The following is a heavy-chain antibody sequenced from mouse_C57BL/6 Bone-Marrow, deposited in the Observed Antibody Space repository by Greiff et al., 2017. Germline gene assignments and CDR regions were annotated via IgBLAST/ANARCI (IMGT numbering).Heavy chain of an antibody. CDR1: GYTFTSYW. J-gene: IGHJ4*01. CDR2: IDPSDSYT. CDR3: ARSDYYGSSSYYAMDY. Sequence: QVQLPQSGAELVMPGASVKLSCKASGYTFTSYWMHWVKQRPGQGLEWIGEIDPSDSYTNYNQKFKGKSTLTVDKSSSTAYMQLSSLTSEDSAVYYCARSDYYGSSSYYAMDYWGQGTSVTVSS. V-gene: IGHV1-69*01. D-gene: IGHD1-1*01.